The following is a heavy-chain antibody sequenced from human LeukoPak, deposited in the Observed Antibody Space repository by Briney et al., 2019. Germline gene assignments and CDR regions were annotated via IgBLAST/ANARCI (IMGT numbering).Heavy chain of an antibody. CDR1: GFTFSYYG. J-gene: IGHJ6*03. D-gene: IGHD3-22*01. V-gene: IGHV3-30*02. CDR3: AKALTYYYDSSGYHDYYYYMDV. Sequence: GGSLRLSCAASGFTFSYYGMHWVRQAPGKGLEWVAFIRFDGNDKFYAESVKGRFSISRDNFRSTLYLQMNSLRLEDTGVYYCAKALTYYYDSSGYHDYYYYMDVWGKGTTVTISS. CDR2: IRFDGNDK.